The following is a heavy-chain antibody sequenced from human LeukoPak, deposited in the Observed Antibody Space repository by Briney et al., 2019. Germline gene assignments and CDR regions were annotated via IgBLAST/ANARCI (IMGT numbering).Heavy chain of an antibody. D-gene: IGHD3-22*01. V-gene: IGHV3-33*08. CDR2: IWYDGSER. CDR3: ARVGQFDNSGSLPFDY. CDR1: GFTFSSYG. J-gene: IGHJ4*02. Sequence: PGGSLRLSCAASGFTFSSYGMHWVRQAPGKGLGWVAVIWYDGSERYRADSVKGRFTISRDNSNNTLFLQMNSLRVEDTAVYYCARVGQFDNSGSLPFDYWGQGTLVTVSS.